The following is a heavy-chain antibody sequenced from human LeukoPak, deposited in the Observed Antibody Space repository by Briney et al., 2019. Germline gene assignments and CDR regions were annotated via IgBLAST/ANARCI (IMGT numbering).Heavy chain of an antibody. CDR3: AKGSGVWGSYRGIDY. CDR1: GLTFSSYG. CDR2: IWYDGSNK. V-gene: IGHV3-33*06. D-gene: IGHD3-16*02. J-gene: IGHJ4*02. Sequence: GGSLRLSCAASGLTFSSYGMHWVRQAPGKGLEWVAVIWYDGSNKYYADSVKGRFTISRDNSKTTLYLQMNSLRAEDTAVYYCAKGSGVWGSYRGIDYWGQGTLVTVSS.